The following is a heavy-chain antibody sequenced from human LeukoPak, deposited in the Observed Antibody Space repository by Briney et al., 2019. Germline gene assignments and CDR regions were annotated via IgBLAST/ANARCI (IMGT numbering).Heavy chain of an antibody. D-gene: IGHD6-13*01. CDR2: ISGSGGST. J-gene: IGHJ4*02. Sequence: PGGSLRLSCAASGFTFSSYAMSWVRQAPGKGLEWVSAISGSGGSTYYADSVKGRFTISRDNSKNTLYLQMNSLRAEDTAVYYCAKWAGDVTHANAWYGSLDHWGLGTPVTVSS. CDR1: GFTFSSYA. V-gene: IGHV3-23*01. CDR3: AKWAGDVTHANAWYGSLDH.